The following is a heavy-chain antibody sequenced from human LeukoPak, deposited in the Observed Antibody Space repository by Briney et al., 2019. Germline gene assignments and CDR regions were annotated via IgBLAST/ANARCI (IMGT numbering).Heavy chain of an antibody. J-gene: IGHJ4*02. CDR1: GFTFSSYG. Sequence: GGSLRLSCAASGFTFSSYGMHWVRQAPGKGLELVAFIRYDGSSKYYADPVKGRFTISSDNSKNTLYLQMNSLRAEDTAVYYCAKDAEMATMYFDYWGQGTLVTVSS. D-gene: IGHD5-24*01. CDR2: IRYDGSSK. CDR3: AKDAEMATMYFDY. V-gene: IGHV3-30*02.